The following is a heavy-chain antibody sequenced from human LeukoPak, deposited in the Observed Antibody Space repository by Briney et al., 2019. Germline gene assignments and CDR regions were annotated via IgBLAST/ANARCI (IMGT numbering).Heavy chain of an antibody. V-gene: IGHV3-23*01. Sequence: PGGSLRLSCAASGFTFSSYAMSWVRQAPGKGLEWVSGLGGSGADIFYADSVKGRFTISRDNSKNTLYLQMNSLRAEDTAVYYCAKGVVVVAAKYYFDYWGQGTLVTVSS. CDR3: AKGVVVVAAKYYFDY. D-gene: IGHD2-15*01. CDR2: LGGSGADI. J-gene: IGHJ4*02. CDR1: GFTFSSYA.